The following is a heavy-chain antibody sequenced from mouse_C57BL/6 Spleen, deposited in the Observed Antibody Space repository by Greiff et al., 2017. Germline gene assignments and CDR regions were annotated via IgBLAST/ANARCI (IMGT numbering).Heavy chain of an antibody. CDR2: IYPGDGDT. Sequence: QVQLQQSGPELVKPGASVKISCKASGYAFSSSWMNWVKQRPGKGLEWIGRIYPGDGDTNYNGKFKGKATLTAAKSSSTAYMQLSSLTSEDSAVYVSARSLYYGNDYAMDYWGQGTSVTVSS. CDR1: GYAFSSSW. CDR3: ARSLYYGNDYAMDY. J-gene: IGHJ4*01. V-gene: IGHV1-82*01. D-gene: IGHD2-1*01.